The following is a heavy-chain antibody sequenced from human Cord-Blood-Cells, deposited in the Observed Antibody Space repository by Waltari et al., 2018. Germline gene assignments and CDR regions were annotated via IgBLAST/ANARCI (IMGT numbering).Heavy chain of an antibody. CDR1: GFTFRSFE. V-gene: IGHV3-48*03. Sequence: EVQLVESGGGLVQPGGSLRLTCAASGFTFRSFEMNWVRQAPGKGLEWVSYVISSSGSTIYYADSVKGRFTISRDNAKNSLYLQMNSLRAEDTAVYYCARGSANWGGGGAFDIWGQGTMVTVSS. J-gene: IGHJ3*02. CDR3: ARGSANWGGGGAFDI. CDR2: VISSSGSTI. D-gene: IGHD7-27*01.